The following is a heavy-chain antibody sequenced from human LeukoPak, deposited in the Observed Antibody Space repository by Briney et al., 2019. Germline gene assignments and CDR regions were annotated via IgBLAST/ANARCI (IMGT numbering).Heavy chain of an antibody. D-gene: IGHD3-10*01. CDR1: GGSISSSSYY. V-gene: IGHV4-39*07. CDR2: IYYSGST. J-gene: IGHJ4*02. CDR3: ASKHRVVRGTKAGSFDY. Sequence: PSETLSLTCTVSGGSISSSSYYWGWIRQPPGKGLEWIGSIYYSGSTYYNPSLKSRVAISVDTSKNQFSLKLSSVTAADTAVYYCASKHRVVRGTKAGSFDYWGQGTLVTVSS.